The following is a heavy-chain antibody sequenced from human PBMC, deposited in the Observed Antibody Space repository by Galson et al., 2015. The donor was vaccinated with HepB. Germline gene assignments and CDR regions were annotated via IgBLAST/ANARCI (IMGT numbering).Heavy chain of an antibody. V-gene: IGHV1-3*01. CDR3: ANPIFGVVTNPLGY. CDR1: GYTFSNSA. CDR2: INVGNTDT. Sequence: SCAASGYTFSNSAIYWLRQAPGQRLEWMGWINVGNTDTKYAQKFQGRVTITRDTSASTAYMELRSLRLEDTAVYYCANPIFGVVTNPLGYWGQGTLVTVSS. D-gene: IGHD3-3*01. J-gene: IGHJ4*02.